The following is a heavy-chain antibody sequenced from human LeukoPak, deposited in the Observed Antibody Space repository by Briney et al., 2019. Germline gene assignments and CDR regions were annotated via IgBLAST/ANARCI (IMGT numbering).Heavy chain of an antibody. CDR3: ARDLADYYYGMDV. CDR2: ISGSGDNT. V-gene: IGHV3-23*01. CDR1: GFTFSSYA. D-gene: IGHD6-25*01. Sequence: GGSLRLSCAASGFTFSSYAMSWVRQVPGKGREWVSVISGSGDNTYYADSVKGRFTISRDNSKNMLYLQMNSLRAEDTAVYYCARDLADYYYGMDVWGQGTTVTVSS. J-gene: IGHJ6*02.